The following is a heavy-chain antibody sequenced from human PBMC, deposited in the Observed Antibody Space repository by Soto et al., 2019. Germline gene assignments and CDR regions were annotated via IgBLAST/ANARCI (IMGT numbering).Heavy chain of an antibody. J-gene: IGHJ4*02. CDR1: GFTFSSYA. Sequence: GGSLRLSCAASGFTFSSYAMSWVRQAPGKGLEWVSAISGSGGSTYYADSVKGRFTISRDNSKNTLYLQMNSLRAEDTAVYYCAKDLRRRFLEWLLGDYWGQGTLVTVSS. V-gene: IGHV3-23*01. CDR3: AKDLRRRFLEWLLGDY. D-gene: IGHD3-3*01. CDR2: ISGSGGST.